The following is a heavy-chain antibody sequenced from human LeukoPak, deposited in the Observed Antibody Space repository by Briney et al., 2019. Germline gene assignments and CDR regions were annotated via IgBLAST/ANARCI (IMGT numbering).Heavy chain of an antibody. CDR1: GFTFSTYN. V-gene: IGHV3-21*01. CDR3: ARVTGGWGDAFDI. Sequence: GGSLRLSCAASGFTFSTYNMNWVRQAPGKGLEWVSSISSSSSYIYYADSVKGRFTISRDNANNSLSLQMNSLRAEDTAVYYCARVTGGWGDAFDIWGQGTMVTVSS. D-gene: IGHD1-14*01. J-gene: IGHJ3*02. CDR2: ISSSSSYI.